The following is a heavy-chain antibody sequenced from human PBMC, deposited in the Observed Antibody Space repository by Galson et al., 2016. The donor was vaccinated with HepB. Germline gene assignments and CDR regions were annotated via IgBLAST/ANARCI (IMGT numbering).Heavy chain of an antibody. V-gene: IGHV3-33*05. D-gene: IGHD2-2*01. CDR3: ARGITYQLETYYFDY. Sequence: SLRLSCAASGFNFGAYGLHWVRQAPGQGLEWVSLISLDGHKKHYADSVEGRFSVSRDNSKKIVYLQMNGLRADDTAMYFCARGITYQLETYYFDYWGQGVRVIVSA. CDR2: ISLDGHKK. CDR1: GFNFGAYG. J-gene: IGHJ4*02.